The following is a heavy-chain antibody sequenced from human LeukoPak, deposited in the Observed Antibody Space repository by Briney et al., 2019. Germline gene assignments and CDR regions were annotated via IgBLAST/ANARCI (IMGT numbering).Heavy chain of an antibody. V-gene: IGHV4-4*02. CDR1: GESITSDNW. D-gene: IGHD4-11*01. CDR2: IHHSAGT. J-gene: IGHJ4*02. CDR3: AKDLGSNPGY. Sequence: PSGTLSLTCALSGESITSDNWWSWVRQAPGKGLEWIGEIHHSAGTNYNPSLRSRVTMSIDSSQDQFYLHLQSVTAADTGMYFRAKDLGSNPGYWGQGTLVTVSS.